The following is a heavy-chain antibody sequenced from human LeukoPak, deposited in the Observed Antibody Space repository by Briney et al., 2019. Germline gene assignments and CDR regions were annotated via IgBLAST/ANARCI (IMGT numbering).Heavy chain of an antibody. CDR1: GGTFSSYA. J-gene: IGHJ5*02. D-gene: IGHD4-11*01. CDR2: IIPIFGTA. Sequence: SVKVSCKACGGTFSSYAISWVRQAPGQGLEWMGGIIPIFGTANYAQKFQGRVTITTDESTSTAYMELSSLRSEDTAVYYCARPHTVLYNWFDPWGQGTLVTVS. V-gene: IGHV1-69*05. CDR3: ARPHTVLYNWFDP.